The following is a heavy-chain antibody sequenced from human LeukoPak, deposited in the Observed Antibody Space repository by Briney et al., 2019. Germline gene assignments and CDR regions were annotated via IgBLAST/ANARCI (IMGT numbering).Heavy chain of an antibody. D-gene: IGHD3-9*01. Sequence: ASVKVSCKVSGYTLTELSMHWVRQAPGKGLEWMGGFDPEDGETIYAQKFQGRVTMTEDTSTDTAYMELSSLRSEDTAVYYCATEIFTRVLRYSTQNLDYWGQGTLVTVSS. CDR3: ATEIFTRVLRYSTQNLDY. V-gene: IGHV1-24*01. CDR2: FDPEDGET. J-gene: IGHJ4*02. CDR1: GYTLTELS.